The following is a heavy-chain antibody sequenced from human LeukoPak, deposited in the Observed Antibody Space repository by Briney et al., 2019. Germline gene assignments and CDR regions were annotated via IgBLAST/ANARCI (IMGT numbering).Heavy chain of an antibody. D-gene: IGHD1-1*01. CDR2: ISAYNGNT. CDR3: AAVFGYNWNDVPREDYFDY. V-gene: IGHV1-18*01. CDR1: GYTFTSYG. J-gene: IGHJ4*02. Sequence: ASVKVSCKASGYTFTSYGISWVRQAPGQGLEWMGWISAYNGNTNYAQKLQGRVTMTTDTSTSTAYMELRSLRSEDTTVYYCAAVFGYNWNDVPREDYFDYWGQGTLVTVSS.